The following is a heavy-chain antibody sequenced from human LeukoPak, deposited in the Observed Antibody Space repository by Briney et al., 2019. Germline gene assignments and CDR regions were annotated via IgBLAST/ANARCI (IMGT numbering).Heavy chain of an antibody. D-gene: IGHD3-10*01. CDR3: ARGSGVESLFDY. Sequence: SETLSLTCTVSGGSISSGSYFSSWIRQHPGRGLEWIGYMYYSGSPYYNPSLKSRLNMSVDTSKNQFSLTLSSVTAADTAVYYCARGSGVESLFDYWGQGTLVTVSS. J-gene: IGHJ4*02. CDR1: GGSISSGSYF. V-gene: IGHV4-31*03. CDR2: MYYSGSP.